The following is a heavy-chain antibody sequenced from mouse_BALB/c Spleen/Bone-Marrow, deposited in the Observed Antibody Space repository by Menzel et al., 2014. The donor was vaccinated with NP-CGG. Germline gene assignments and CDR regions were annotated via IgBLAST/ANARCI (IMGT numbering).Heavy chain of an antibody. Sequence: EVQRVESGGGLVRPGGSLKLSCAASGFDFSRYWMSWVRQAPGKGLEWIGEINPDSSTINYTPSLKDKFIISRDNAKNTLFLQMSKGRSEDTALYYCARQGYYGSSDYWGQGTTLTVAS. V-gene: IGHV4-1*02. J-gene: IGHJ2*01. D-gene: IGHD1-1*01. CDR2: INPDSSTI. CDR1: GFDFSRYW. CDR3: ARQGYYGSSDY.